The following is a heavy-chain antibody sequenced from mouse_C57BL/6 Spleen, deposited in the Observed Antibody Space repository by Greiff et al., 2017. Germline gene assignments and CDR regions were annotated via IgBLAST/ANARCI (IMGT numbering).Heavy chain of an antibody. V-gene: IGHV1-59*01. D-gene: IGHD2-4*01. J-gene: IGHJ3*01. CDR3: AHDYDIAY. CDR1: GYTFTSYW. CDR2: IDPSDSYT. Sequence: QVQLQQPGAELVRPGTSVKLSCKASGYTFTSYWMHWVKQRPGQGLEWIGVIDPSDSYTNYNQKFKGKATLTVATSSSTAYLQLISLTSEDSACYYGAHDYDIAYWGQGTLVTVSA.